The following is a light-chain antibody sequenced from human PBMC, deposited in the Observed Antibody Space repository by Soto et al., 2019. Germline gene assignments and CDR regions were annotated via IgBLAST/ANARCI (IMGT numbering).Light chain of an antibody. V-gene: IGKV1-5*01. CDR2: DAS. J-gene: IGKJ1*01. CDR1: QSIDRY. CDR3: QEYNYGAWT. Sequence: DIQLPQSPSTLSASVGDRVTVTCLASQSIDRYLAWHQQKPGKAPKRLVYDASTLEGGVPSSFSGSGSATEFILTISSLQPDEFATEYCQEYNYGAWTFGQGTRVEIK.